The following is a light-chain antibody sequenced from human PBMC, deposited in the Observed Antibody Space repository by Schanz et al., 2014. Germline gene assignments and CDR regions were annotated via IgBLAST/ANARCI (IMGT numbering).Light chain of an antibody. CDR1: QSISGYD. V-gene: IGKV3-20*01. J-gene: IGKJ2*01. CDR3: QQYGSSPYT. Sequence: EIVLTQSPGTLSLSPGERATLSCRASQSISGYDLAWYQQKPGQAPRLLIYGASSRATGIPDRFTGSGSGTDFTLTISRLEPEDFAVYYCQQYGSSPYTFGQGTKLEIK. CDR2: GAS.